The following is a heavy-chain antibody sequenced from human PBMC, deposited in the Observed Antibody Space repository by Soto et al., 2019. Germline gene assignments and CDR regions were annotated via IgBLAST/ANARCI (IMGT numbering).Heavy chain of an antibody. CDR2: IWYDGNNK. V-gene: IGHV3-33*01. D-gene: IGHD2-21*01. CDR1: GFTFSNYG. Sequence: LRLSCAASGFTFSNYGMHWVRQAPGKGLEWVAVIWYDGNNKYYADSVKGRFTISRDNSNNTLYVQMTSLRAEDTAVYYCARGLHSLFDYWGQGTLVTVSS. CDR3: ARGLHSLFDY. J-gene: IGHJ4*02.